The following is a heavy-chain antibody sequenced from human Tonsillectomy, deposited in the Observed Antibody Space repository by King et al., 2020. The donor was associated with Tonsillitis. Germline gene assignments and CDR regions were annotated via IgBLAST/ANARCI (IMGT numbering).Heavy chain of an antibody. Sequence: VQLVESGAVVKRPGSSVKVSCKTSGGTFSNYVMSWVRQAPGQGLEWMGGIIPLFKTVNYAQNFQGRVTITADETTSTVHMELSSLRLEDTAMYYCARKEWLVKTWFDPWGQGTLVIVSS. D-gene: IGHD6-19*01. CDR2: IIPLFKTV. V-gene: IGHV1-69*01. CDR3: ARKEWLVKTWFDP. CDR1: GGTFSNYV. J-gene: IGHJ5*02.